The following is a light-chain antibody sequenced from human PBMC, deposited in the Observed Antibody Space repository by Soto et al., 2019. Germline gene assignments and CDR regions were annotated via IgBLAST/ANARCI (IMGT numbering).Light chain of an antibody. CDR1: HSVSSSY. Sequence: EIVLTQSPGTLSLSPGERATLSCRASHSVSSSYLAWYQQKPGQAPRLLIYGASSRATGIPDRFRGSGSGTDSTLSISRLQPEDFAVYYCQQYGGSPPITFGQGTRLEIK. J-gene: IGKJ5*01. CDR2: GAS. CDR3: QQYGGSPPIT. V-gene: IGKV3-20*01.